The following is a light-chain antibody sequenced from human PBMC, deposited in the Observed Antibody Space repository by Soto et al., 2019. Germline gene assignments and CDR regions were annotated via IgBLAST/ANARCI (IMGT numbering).Light chain of an antibody. CDR2: QVS. V-gene: IGLV2-14*03. Sequence: QSSLTQPDSVSGSPGQSMTISCTGSSSDVGGYHYVSWYQQHPGKAPKLIIYQVSHRPSGVSDRFSGSKSGNTASLTISGLQGEDEATYYCSSFTSTHTYVFGTGTKVTVL. CDR1: SSDVGGYHY. J-gene: IGLJ1*01. CDR3: SSFTSTHTYV.